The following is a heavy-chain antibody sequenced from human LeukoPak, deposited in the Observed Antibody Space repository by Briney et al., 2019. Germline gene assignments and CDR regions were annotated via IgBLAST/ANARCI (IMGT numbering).Heavy chain of an antibody. V-gene: IGHV3-7*01. J-gene: IGHJ3*02. CDR3: AREKVWFGQHDAFDI. CDR2: IKEDGSEM. D-gene: IGHD3-10*01. CDR1: GFIFSSYW. Sequence: GGSLRLSCAASGFIFSSYWMSWVRQAPGKGLEWVASIKEDGSEMYYVDSVKGRFTISRDNAKNSLYLQMNSLRAEDTAVYYCAREKVWFGQHDAFDIWGQGTMVTVSS.